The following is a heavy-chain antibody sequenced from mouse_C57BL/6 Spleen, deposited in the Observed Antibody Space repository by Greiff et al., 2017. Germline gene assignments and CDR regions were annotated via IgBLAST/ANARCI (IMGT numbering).Heavy chain of an antibody. J-gene: IGHJ4*01. D-gene: IGHD3-2*02. V-gene: IGHV1-82*01. CDR2: SYPGDGDT. Sequence: QVQLQQSGPELVKPGASVKISCKASGYAFSSSWMNWVKQRPGKGLEWIGRSYPGDGDTNYNGKFKGKATLTADKSSSTAYMQLSSLTSEDSAVYFCVTPPSSGYVYAMDYWGQGTSVTVSS. CDR1: GYAFSSSW. CDR3: VTPPSSGYVYAMDY.